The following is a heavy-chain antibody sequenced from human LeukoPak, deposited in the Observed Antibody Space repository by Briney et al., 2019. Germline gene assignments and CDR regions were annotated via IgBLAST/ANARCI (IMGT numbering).Heavy chain of an antibody. CDR2: IGFAGDT. CDR3: AKHQGSGYYYYYMDV. CDR1: GFTFSSYD. D-gene: IGHD3-10*01. V-gene: IGHV3-13*01. J-gene: IGHJ6*03. Sequence: GGSLRLSCAASGFTFSSYDMHWVRQVTGKGLEWVSAIGFAGDTYYPGSVKGRFTISRDNSKNTLYLQMNSLRAEDTAVYYCAKHQGSGYYYYYMDVWGKGTTVTVSS.